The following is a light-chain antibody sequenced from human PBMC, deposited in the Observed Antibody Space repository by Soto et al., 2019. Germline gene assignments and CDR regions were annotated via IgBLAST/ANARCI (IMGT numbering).Light chain of an antibody. CDR3: QQYGSSSYT. V-gene: IGKV3-20*01. J-gene: IGKJ2*01. CDR1: QSVSSSY. CDR2: GAS. Sequence: EIVLTQSPGTLSLSPGERATLSCRASQSVSSSYLAWYQQKPGQAPRLLIYGASSRATGIPDRVSGSASGTDFTLTISRLEPEDFAVYYWQQYGSSSYTFGQGTKLEIK.